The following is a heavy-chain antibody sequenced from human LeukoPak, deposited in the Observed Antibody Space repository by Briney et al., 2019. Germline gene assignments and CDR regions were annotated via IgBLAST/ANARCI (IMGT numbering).Heavy chain of an antibody. CDR1: GFTFSSYE. V-gene: IGHV3-48*03. CDR3: ARGGPYCDFWSGYAKAHFDY. CDR2: ISSSGSTI. Sequence: QPGGSLRLSCAASGFTFSSYEMNRVRQAPGKGLEWVSYISSSGSTIYYADSVKGRFTISRDNAKNSLYLQMNSLRAEDTAVYYCARGGPYCDFWSGYAKAHFDYWGQGTLVTVSS. J-gene: IGHJ4*02. D-gene: IGHD3-3*01.